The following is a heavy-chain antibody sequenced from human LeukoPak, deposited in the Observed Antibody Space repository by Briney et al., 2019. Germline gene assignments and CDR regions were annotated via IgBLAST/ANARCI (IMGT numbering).Heavy chain of an antibody. Sequence: GGSLRLSCAASGFTFSTYGMHWVRQAPGKGLEWVSSISSSSSYIYYADSVKGRFTISRDNAKNSLYLQMNSLRAEDTAVYYCARESRWMHTAMALYFDYWGQGTLVTVSS. D-gene: IGHD5-18*01. V-gene: IGHV3-21*01. J-gene: IGHJ4*02. CDR1: GFTFSTYG. CDR2: ISSSSSYI. CDR3: ARESRWMHTAMALYFDY.